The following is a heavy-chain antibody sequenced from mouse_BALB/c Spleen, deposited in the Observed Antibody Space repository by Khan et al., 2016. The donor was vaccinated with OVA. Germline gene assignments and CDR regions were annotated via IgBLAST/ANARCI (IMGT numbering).Heavy chain of an antibody. V-gene: IGHV5-17*02. Sequence: EVELVESGGGLVQPGGSRKLSCAASGFTFSRFGMHWVRQAPEKGLEWVAYISSGSSTIYYADTVKGRFTISRDNPKNILFLLMTSLRSEDTAMYYCARDSNFDYWGQGTTLTVSS. CDR2: ISSGSSTI. CDR1: GFTFSRFG. J-gene: IGHJ2*01. CDR3: ARDSNFDY.